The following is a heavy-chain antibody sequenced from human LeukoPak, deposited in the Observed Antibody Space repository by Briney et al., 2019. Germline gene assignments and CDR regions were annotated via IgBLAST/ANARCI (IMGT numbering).Heavy chain of an antibody. CDR2: IKTITDDGTT. CDR1: GFTLSNAW. V-gene: IGHV3-15*01. J-gene: IGHJ4*02. Sequence: GGSLRLSCVASGFTLSNAWMSWVRQAPGKGLEWVGRIKTITDDGTTDYAAPVTGRFTISRDDSKNMLFLQMNTLKTEDTAVYYCARDYGGSCGYWGQGTLVTVSS. D-gene: IGHD2-15*01. CDR3: ARDYGGSCGY.